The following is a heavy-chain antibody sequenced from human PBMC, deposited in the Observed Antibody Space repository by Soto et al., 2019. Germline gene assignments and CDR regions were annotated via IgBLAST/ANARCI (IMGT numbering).Heavy chain of an antibody. Sequence: SETLSLTCTVSGGSISSYYWSWIRQPPGKGLEWIGYIYYSGSTNYNPSLKSRVTISVDTSKNQFSLKLSSVTAADTAVYHCARSAYYYYGMDVWGQGTTVTVS. J-gene: IGHJ6*02. CDR1: GGSISSYY. V-gene: IGHV4-59*01. CDR3: ARSAYYYYGMDV. CDR2: IYYSGST.